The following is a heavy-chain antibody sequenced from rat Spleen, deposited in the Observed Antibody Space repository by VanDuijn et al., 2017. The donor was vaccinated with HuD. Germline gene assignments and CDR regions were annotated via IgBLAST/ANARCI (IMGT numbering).Heavy chain of an antibody. Sequence: EVQLVESGGGFVQPGRSLKFSCAASGFTFSDYNMAWVRQAPEKGLEWVATISYDGSSTHYRDSVKGRFTISRDNAKSTLYLQMDSLRSEDTATYYCARLGGYYSGDYVMDAWGQGASVTVSS. CDR2: ISYDGSST. CDR3: ARLGGYYSGDYVMDA. J-gene: IGHJ4*01. CDR1: GFTFSDYN. V-gene: IGHV5-7*01. D-gene: IGHD1-1*01.